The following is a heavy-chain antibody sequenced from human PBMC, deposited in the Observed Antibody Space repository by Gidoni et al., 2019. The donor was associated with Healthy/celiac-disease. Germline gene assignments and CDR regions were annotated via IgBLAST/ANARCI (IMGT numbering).Heavy chain of an antibody. CDR1: GGSISSYY. CDR2: IYYSGST. CDR3: ARLEQRWLQLNYYYGMDV. V-gene: IGHV4-59*08. D-gene: IGHD1-1*01. J-gene: IGHJ6*02. Sequence: QVQLQESGPGLVKPSETLSITCTVTGGSISSYYLSWIRQRPGKGLEWIGYIYYSGSTNSNPSLKRRVTISVDTSKNQFSLKLSSVTAADTAVYYCARLEQRWLQLNYYYGMDVWGQGTTVTVSS.